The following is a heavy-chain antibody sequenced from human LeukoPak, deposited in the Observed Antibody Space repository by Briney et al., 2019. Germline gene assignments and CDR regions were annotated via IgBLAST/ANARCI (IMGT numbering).Heavy chain of an antibody. Sequence: SETLSLTCTVSGGSISSGGYYWSWIRQHPGKGLEWIGYIYYSGSTYYNPSLKSRVTISVDTSKNQFSLKLSSVTAADTAVYYCASRSMVRGVMDGYWGQGTPVTVSS. J-gene: IGHJ4*02. CDR2: IYYSGST. D-gene: IGHD3-10*01. CDR1: GGSISSGGYY. V-gene: IGHV4-31*03. CDR3: ASRSMVRGVMDGY.